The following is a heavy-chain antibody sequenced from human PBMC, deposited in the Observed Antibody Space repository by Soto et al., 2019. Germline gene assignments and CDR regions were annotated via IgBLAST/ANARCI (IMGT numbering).Heavy chain of an antibody. Sequence: QVQLVESGGGVVQPGRSLRLSCAASGFTFSSYGMHWVRQAPGKGLEWVAVISYDGSNKYYADSVKGRFTISRDKSKNTLYLQMNSLRAEDTGVYYCAKEHRVSVYCYCGMDVWGQGTTVTVSS. V-gene: IGHV3-30*18. CDR1: GFTFSSYG. CDR3: AKEHRVSVYCYCGMDV. J-gene: IGHJ6*02. CDR2: ISYDGSNK. D-gene: IGHD6-13*01.